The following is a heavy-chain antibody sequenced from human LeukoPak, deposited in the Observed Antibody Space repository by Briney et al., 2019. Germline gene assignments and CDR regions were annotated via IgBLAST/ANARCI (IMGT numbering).Heavy chain of an antibody. CDR1: GYSISSGYY. V-gene: IGHV4-38-2*02. CDR2: IYHSGST. J-gene: IGHJ4*02. CDR3: ARQSTVTTRY. Sequence: SETLSLTCTVSGYSISSGYYWGWIRQPPGKGLEWIGSIYHSGSTYFNPSLKSRVTISVDTSKNQFSLKLSSVTAADTAVYYCARQSTVTTRYWGQGTLVTVSS. D-gene: IGHD4-11*01.